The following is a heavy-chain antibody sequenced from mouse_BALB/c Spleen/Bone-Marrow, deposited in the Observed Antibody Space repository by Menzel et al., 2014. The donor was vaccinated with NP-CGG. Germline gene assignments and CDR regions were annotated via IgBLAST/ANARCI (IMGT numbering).Heavy chain of an antibody. D-gene: IGHD1-2*01. CDR2: INPGSGGT. Sequence: VQVVESGAELVRPGTSVKVSCKASGYAFTNYLIEWVKQRPGQGLEWIGVINPGSGGTNYNEKFKGKATLTAGKSSSTAYMQLSSLTSDDSAVYFCARGGDYGFMDYWGQGTSVTVSS. CDR1: GYAFTNYL. V-gene: IGHV1-54*01. J-gene: IGHJ4*01. CDR3: ARGGDYGFMDY.